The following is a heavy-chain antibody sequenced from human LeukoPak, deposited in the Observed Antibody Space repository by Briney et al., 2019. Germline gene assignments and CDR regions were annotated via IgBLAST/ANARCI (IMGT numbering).Heavy chain of an antibody. J-gene: IGHJ4*02. CDR1: GGSISSSSYY. CDR3: ARDTYYDFWSGYYSQLGPLLLDY. Sequence: KTSETLSLTCTVSGGSISSSSYYWGWIRQPPGKGLEWIGSIYYSGSTYYNPSLKSRVTISVDTSKNQFSLKLSSVTAADTAVYYCARDTYYDFWSGYYSQLGPLLLDYWGQGTLVTVSS. D-gene: IGHD3-3*01. CDR2: IYYSGST. V-gene: IGHV4-39*07.